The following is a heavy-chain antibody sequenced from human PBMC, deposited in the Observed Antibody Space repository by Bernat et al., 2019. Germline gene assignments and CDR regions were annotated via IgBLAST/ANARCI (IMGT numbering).Heavy chain of an antibody. J-gene: IGHJ4*02. CDR1: GFTFSASA. CDR2: IRSKTNNYAT. Sequence: EVQLVESGGGLVQPGGSLKLSCAASGFTFSASAMHWVRQTSGKGLEWVGRIRSKTNNYATEYGASVKGRFTTSRDDEKKTEYLKMNSLRTEETDVYYWIRQNTRSSGYCYERDYWGQGTMVTVAS. D-gene: IGHD3-22*01. V-gene: IGHV3-73*01. CDR3: IRQNTRSSGYCYERDY.